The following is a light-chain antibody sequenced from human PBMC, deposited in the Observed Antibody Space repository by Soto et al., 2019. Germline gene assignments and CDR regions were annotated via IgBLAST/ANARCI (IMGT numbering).Light chain of an antibody. CDR2: DVS. CDR1: SSDVGGYNY. J-gene: IGLJ2*01. Sequence: QSALTQPASVSGSPGQSITISCTGTSSDVGGYNYVSWYQQHPVKAPKLMIYDVSNRPSGVSNRLSVSKSGNTASLTISGLQAEDEADYYCRSYTSSSTLVGFGGGTKLTVL. V-gene: IGLV2-14*01. CDR3: RSYTSSSTLVG.